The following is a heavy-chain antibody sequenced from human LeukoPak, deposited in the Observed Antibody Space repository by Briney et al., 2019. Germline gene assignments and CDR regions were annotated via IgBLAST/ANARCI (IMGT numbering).Heavy chain of an antibody. Sequence: SETLSLTCAVYGGSFSGYYWSWIRQPPGKGLEWMGEINHSGSTNYNPSLKSRVTISVDTSKNQFSLKLSSVTAADTAVYYCARGRGLYYYYMDVWGKGTTVIV. J-gene: IGHJ6*03. CDR3: ARGRGLYYYYMDV. CDR2: INHSGST. V-gene: IGHV4-34*01. CDR1: GGSFSGYY. D-gene: IGHD3-10*01.